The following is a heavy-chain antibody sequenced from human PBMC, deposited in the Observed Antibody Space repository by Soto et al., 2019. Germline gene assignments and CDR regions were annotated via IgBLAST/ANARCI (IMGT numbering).Heavy chain of an antibody. CDR3: ARRRLRSTSYYHYYYMDV. CDR1: EGSISGGCCN. J-gene: IGHJ6*03. V-gene: IGHV4-61*01. Sequence: SETLCLTGTVSEGSISGGCCNWNRNRQHKGQGREWIGYIYYSGSTNYTPSLKSRGSISGDTSKNQFSLKLSSVTAADTAVYYCARRRLRSTSYYHYYYMDVGGKETTVTVSS. D-gene: IGHD4-17*01. CDR2: IYYSGST.